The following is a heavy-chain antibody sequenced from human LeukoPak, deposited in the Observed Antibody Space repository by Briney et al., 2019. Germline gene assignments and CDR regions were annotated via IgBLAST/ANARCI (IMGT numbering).Heavy chain of an antibody. V-gene: IGHV3-23*01. CDR3: AKGGSRQYDILTGYHPSYYFDY. Sequence: AGGSLRLSCAASGFTFSSYAMSWVRQAPGKGLEWVSAISGSGGSTYYADSVKGRFTISRDNSKNTLYLQMNSLRAEDTAVYYCAKGGSRQYDILTGYHPSYYFDYWGQGTLVTVSS. CDR1: GFTFSSYA. J-gene: IGHJ4*02. D-gene: IGHD3-9*01. CDR2: ISGSGGST.